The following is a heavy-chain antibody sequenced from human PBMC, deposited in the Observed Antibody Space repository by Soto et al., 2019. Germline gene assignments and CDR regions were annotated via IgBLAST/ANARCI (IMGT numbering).Heavy chain of an antibody. J-gene: IGHJ6*02. Sequence: GGSLRLSCAASGFTFSSYGMHWVRQAPGKGLEWVAVISYDGSNKYYADSVKGRFTISRDNSKNTLYLQMNSLRDEDTAVYYCAKSVGGQQLVHDYYYGMDVWGQGTTVTVSS. V-gene: IGHV3-30*18. CDR2: ISYDGSNK. CDR1: GFTFSSYG. CDR3: AKSVGGQQLVHDYYYGMDV. D-gene: IGHD6-13*01.